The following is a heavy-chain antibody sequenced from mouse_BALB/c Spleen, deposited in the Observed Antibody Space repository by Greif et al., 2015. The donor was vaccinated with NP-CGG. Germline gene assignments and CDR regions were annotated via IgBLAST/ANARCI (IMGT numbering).Heavy chain of an antibody. CDR3: ASYDYDRYWFAY. V-gene: IGHV2-2*02. CDR2: IWRGGST. J-gene: IGHJ3*01. D-gene: IGHD2-4*01. Sequence: VQLQQSGPGLVQPSQSLSITCTVSGFSLTSYGVHWVRQSPGKGLEWLGVIWRGGSTDYNAAFISRLSISKDNSKSXVFFKMNSLQANDAAIYYCASYDYDRYWFAYWGQGTLVTVSA. CDR1: GFSLTSYG.